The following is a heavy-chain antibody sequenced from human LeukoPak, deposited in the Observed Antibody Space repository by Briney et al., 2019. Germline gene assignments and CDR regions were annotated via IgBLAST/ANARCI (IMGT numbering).Heavy chain of an antibody. V-gene: IGHV4-4*02. D-gene: IGHD4-17*01. J-gene: IGHJ4*02. CDR3: ARDYGDYVFDY. Sequence: SETLSLTCAVSGGSISSSNWWSWVRPPPGKGLEWIGEIYHSGSTNYNPSLKSRVTISVNKSKNQFSLKLSSVTAADTAVYYCARDYGDYVFDYWGQGTLVTVSS. CDR1: GGSISSSNW. CDR2: IYHSGST.